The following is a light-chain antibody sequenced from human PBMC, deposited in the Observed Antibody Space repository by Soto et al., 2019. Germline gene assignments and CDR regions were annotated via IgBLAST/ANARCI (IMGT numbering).Light chain of an antibody. Sequence: QSVLTQPASVSGSPRQSITISCTGTSSDVGGYNYVSWYQQHPGKVPKLMIYDVGNRPSGVSNRFSGSKSGNTASLTISGLQAEDEADYYCSSYTSSSTVVFGGGTKLTVL. CDR3: SSYTSSSTVV. CDR2: DVG. CDR1: SSDVGGYNY. V-gene: IGLV2-14*01. J-gene: IGLJ2*01.